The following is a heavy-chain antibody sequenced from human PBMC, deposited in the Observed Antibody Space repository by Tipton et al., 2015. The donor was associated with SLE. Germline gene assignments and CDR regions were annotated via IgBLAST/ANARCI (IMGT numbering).Heavy chain of an antibody. CDR3: ARETGTYYSTWFDS. CDR2: IDSSGNT. J-gene: IGHJ5*01. Sequence: TLSLTCSVSGASMNSVSYSWHRIRQPAGKALQWLGHIDSSGNTYYNPPLRGRVSISADVSRNQFSLTLNSVTAADTATYSCARETGTYYSTWFDSWGQGTLVTVSS. CDR1: GASMNSVSYS. D-gene: IGHD1-26*01. V-gene: IGHV4-61*09.